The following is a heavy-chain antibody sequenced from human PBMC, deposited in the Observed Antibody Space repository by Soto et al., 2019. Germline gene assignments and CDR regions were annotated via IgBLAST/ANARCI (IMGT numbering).Heavy chain of an antibody. CDR2: IYSGGST. CDR1: GFTVSSNY. Sequence: GGSLRLSCAASGFTVSSNYMSWVRQAPGKGLEWVSVIYSGGSTYYADSVKGRFTISRHNSKNTLYLQMNSLRAEDTAVYYCARDMGAMVRGVHFDYWGQGTLVTVSS. D-gene: IGHD3-10*01. CDR3: ARDMGAMVRGVHFDY. J-gene: IGHJ4*02. V-gene: IGHV3-53*04.